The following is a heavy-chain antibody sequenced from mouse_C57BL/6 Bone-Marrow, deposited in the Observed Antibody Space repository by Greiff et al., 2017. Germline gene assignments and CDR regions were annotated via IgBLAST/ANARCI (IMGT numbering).Heavy chain of an antibody. CDR1: GFTFNTYA. J-gene: IGHJ4*01. Sequence: EVKLEESGGGLVQPKGSLKLSCAASGFTFNTYAMPWVRQAPGKGLEWVARIRSKSSNSATYYADSVKDSFTISRENSLSMLYMQMNNLKTEDTARYYCVRDYDYHGRDYWGQGTAVTVSA. V-gene: IGHV10-3*01. CDR2: IRSKSSNSAT. CDR3: VRDYDYHGRDY.